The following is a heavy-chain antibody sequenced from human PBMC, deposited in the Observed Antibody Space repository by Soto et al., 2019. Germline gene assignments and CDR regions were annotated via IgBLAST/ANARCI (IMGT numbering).Heavy chain of an antibody. CDR3: ARVEGRYYESSGYPSDY. CDR2: IYYSGST. V-gene: IGHV4-30-4*01. CDR1: GGSISSGDYY. D-gene: IGHD3-22*01. J-gene: IGHJ4*02. Sequence: QVQLQESGPGLVKPSQTLSLTCTVSGGSISSGDYYWSWIRQPPGKGLEWIGYIYYSGSTYYNPSLTSRVTISVDTAKNQFSLKLSSVTAADTAVYYCARVEGRYYESSGYPSDYWGQGTLVTVSS.